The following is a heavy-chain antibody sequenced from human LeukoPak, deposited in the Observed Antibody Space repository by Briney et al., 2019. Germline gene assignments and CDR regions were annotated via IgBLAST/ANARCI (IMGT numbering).Heavy chain of an antibody. Sequence: GGSLRLSCAASGFTVSSNDMSWVRQAPGKGLEWVSVIYSGGNTYYADSVKGRFTISRDNSKNTLYLQMNSLRAEDTAMYYCAKDLLRNPQYDYVWGSYRYKYYFDHWGQGTLVTVSS. CDR3: AKDLLRNPQYDYVWGSYRYKYYFDH. CDR1: GFTVSSND. D-gene: IGHD3-16*02. V-gene: IGHV3-53*05. J-gene: IGHJ4*02. CDR2: IYSGGNT.